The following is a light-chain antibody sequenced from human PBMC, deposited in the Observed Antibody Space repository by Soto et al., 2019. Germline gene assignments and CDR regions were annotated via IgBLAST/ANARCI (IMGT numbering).Light chain of an antibody. CDR2: DVS. Sequence: QSALTQPASVSGSPGQSITISCTGTSSDVGGHNYVSWYQQHPGKAPKLMLYDVSNRPSGVSNRFSGSKSGNTASLTISGLQAEDEADYYCSSYRSSSTPVVFGGGTKLTVL. V-gene: IGLV2-14*01. J-gene: IGLJ3*02. CDR1: SSDVGGHNY. CDR3: SSYRSSSTPVV.